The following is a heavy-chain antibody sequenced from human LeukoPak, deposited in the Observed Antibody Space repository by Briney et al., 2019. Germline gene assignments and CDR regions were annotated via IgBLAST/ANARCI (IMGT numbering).Heavy chain of an antibody. CDR1: GYSFTSYW. V-gene: IGHV5-51*01. D-gene: IGHD2-15*01. Sequence: GESLKISCKGSGYSFTSYWIGWVRQMPGKGLEWMGIIYPGDSDTRYSPSFQGQVTISADKSISTAYLQWSSLKASDTAMYYCASRRYCSGGSCYPGAFDIWGQGTMVTVSS. CDR2: IYPGDSDT. J-gene: IGHJ3*02. CDR3: ASRRYCSGGSCYPGAFDI.